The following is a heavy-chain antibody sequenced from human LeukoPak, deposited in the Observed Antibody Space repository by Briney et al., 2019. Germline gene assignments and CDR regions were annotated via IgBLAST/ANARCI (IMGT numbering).Heavy chain of an antibody. CDR3: ARHTSMAPYYYYGMDV. V-gene: IGHV3-66*04. Sequence: PGGSLRLSCAASGFTVSTSYMSWVRQAPGKGLEWVSVIYSGGSTYYADSVKGRFTISRDNSKNTLYLQMNSLRAEDTAVYYCARHTSMAPYYYYGMDVWGQGTTVTVSS. CDR1: GFTVSTSY. CDR2: IYSGGST. J-gene: IGHJ6*02. D-gene: IGHD5-18*01.